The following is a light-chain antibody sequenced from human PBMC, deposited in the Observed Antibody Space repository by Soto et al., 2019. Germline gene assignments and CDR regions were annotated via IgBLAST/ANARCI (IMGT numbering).Light chain of an antibody. CDR1: SSDVGGYNY. J-gene: IGLJ2*01. CDR2: EVS. CDR3: CSYTSSTTPL. Sequence: QSALTQPASVSGSPGQSITISCTGTSSDVGGYNYVSWYQQHPGKAPKVIIFEVSNRPSGVSNRFSGSKSGNTASLTISGLLAEDEADYYCCSYTSSTTPLFGGGTKLTVL. V-gene: IGLV2-14*01.